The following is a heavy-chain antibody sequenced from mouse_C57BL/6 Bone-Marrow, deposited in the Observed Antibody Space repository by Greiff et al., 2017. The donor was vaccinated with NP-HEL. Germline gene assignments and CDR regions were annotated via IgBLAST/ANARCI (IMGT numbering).Heavy chain of an antibody. CDR3: TTAYYSNYGGSWFAY. V-gene: IGHV1-7*01. Sequence: QVQLQQSGAELAKPGASVKLSCKASGYTFTSYWMHWVKQRPGQGLEWIGYINPSSGYTKYNQKFKDKATLTADKSSSTAYMQLSSLTYEDSAVYYCTTAYYSNYGGSWFAYWGQGTLVTVSA. CDR1: GYTFTSYW. J-gene: IGHJ3*01. CDR2: INPSSGYT. D-gene: IGHD2-5*01.